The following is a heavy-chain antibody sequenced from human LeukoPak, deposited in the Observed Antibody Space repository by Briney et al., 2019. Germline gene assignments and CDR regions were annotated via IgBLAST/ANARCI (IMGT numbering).Heavy chain of an antibody. J-gene: IGHJ5*02. CDR2: IYYSGST. Sequence: SETLSLTCTVSGGSVSSSSYYWGWIRQPPGKGLEWIGSIYYSGSTYYNPSLKSRVTISVDTSKNQFSLKLSSVTAADTAVYYCARVKYRSSWYEGDWFDPWGQGTLVTVSS. CDR1: GGSVSSSSYY. V-gene: IGHV4-39*07. D-gene: IGHD6-13*01. CDR3: ARVKYRSSWYEGDWFDP.